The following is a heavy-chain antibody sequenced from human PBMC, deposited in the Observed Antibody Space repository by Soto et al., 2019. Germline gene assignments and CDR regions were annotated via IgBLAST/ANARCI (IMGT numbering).Heavy chain of an antibody. CDR3: ARPYYGSGSFPF. CDR1: GYTFTSYA. V-gene: IGHV1-3*01. Sequence: ASVKVSCKASGYTFTSYAMHWVRQAPGQRLEWMGWINAGNGNTKYSQKFQGRVTITRDTSASTAYMELSSLRSEDTAVYYCARPYYGSGSFPFWGQGTLVTVSS. CDR2: INAGNGNT. D-gene: IGHD3-10*01. J-gene: IGHJ4*02.